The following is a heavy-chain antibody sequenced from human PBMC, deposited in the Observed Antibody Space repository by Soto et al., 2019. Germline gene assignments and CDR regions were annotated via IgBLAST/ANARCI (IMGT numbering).Heavy chain of an antibody. D-gene: IGHD3-9*01. CDR2: MNPNSGNK. CDR1: GYTFTSYD. J-gene: IGHJ6*02. CDR3: AGERTTISMDV. Sequence: QVQLVQSGAEVKKPGASVKVSCKASGYTFTSYDINWVRQATGQGLGWMGWMNPNSGNKGYAQKFQGSVTMTRNTSISTAYMELSSVRSEDTAVYYCAGERTTISMDVWGQWTTVTVSS. V-gene: IGHV1-8*01.